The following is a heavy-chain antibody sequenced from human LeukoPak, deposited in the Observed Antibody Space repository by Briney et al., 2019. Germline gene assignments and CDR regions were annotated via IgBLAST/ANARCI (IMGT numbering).Heavy chain of an antibody. CDR1: GFTFRSYT. D-gene: IGHD2-2*01. CDR2: ISSTSTYI. CDR3: AKDRLGYCSSTSCPLDYYYGMDV. Sequence: KPGGSLRLSCAASGFTFRSYTMNWVRQAPGKGLEWVSSISSTSTYIYYADSVKGRFTISRDNAKNSLYLQMNSLRAEDTAVYYCAKDRLGYCSSTSCPLDYYYGMDVWGQGTTVTVSS. V-gene: IGHV3-21*04. J-gene: IGHJ6*02.